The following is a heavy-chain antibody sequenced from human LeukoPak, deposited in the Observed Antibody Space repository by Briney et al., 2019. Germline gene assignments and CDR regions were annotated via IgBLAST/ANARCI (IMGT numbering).Heavy chain of an antibody. V-gene: IGHV3-21*01. D-gene: IGHD2-8*01. Sequence: GGSLRLSCAASGFTFSGYTMNWVRQAPGKGLEWVSSISSSSSYIYYADSVKGRFTISRDNAKKSLYLQMNSLRAEDTAVYYCARDGVLMVYAIHYWGQGTLVTVSS. CDR1: GFTFSGYT. J-gene: IGHJ4*02. CDR2: ISSSSSYI. CDR3: ARDGVLMVYAIHY.